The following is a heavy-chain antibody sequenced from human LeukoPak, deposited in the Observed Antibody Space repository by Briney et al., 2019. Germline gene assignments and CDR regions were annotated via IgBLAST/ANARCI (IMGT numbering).Heavy chain of an antibody. J-gene: IGHJ4*02. CDR2: ISSTGSTI. V-gene: IGHV3-48*03. CDR1: GFTFSRYE. Sequence: EGSLRLSCAASGFTFSRYEMNWVRQAPGKGLEWVSYISSTGSTIYYADSVKGRFTISRDNAKNSLYLQMNSLRAEDTAVYYCARDALAATGTRGDYWGQGTLVTVSS. D-gene: IGHD6-13*01. CDR3: ARDALAATGTRGDY.